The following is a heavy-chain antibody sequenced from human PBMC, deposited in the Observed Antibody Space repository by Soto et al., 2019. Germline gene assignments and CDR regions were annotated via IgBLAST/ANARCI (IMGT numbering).Heavy chain of an antibody. J-gene: IGHJ3*02. CDR1: GFTFSSYA. CDR3: AKGLRWFGESSDAFDI. D-gene: IGHD3-10*01. CDR2: ISGSGGST. Sequence: PGGSLRLSCAASGFTFSSYAMSWVRQAPGKGLEWVSAISGSGGSTYYADSVKGRFTISRDNSKNTLYLQMNSLRAEDTAVYYCAKGLRWFGESSDAFDIWGQGTMVTVSS. V-gene: IGHV3-23*01.